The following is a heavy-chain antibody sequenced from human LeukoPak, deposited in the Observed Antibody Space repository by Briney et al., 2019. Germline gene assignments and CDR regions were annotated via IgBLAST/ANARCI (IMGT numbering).Heavy chain of an antibody. CDR1: GFTFSSYA. V-gene: IGHV3-23*01. J-gene: IGHJ4*02. D-gene: IGHD3-10*01. CDR3: AKDNYYGSGSFGY. Sequence: PGGSLRLSCAASGFTFSSYAMSWVRQAPGKGLEWVSAISSSGGSTYYADSVKGRFTISRDNSKNTLYLQMNSLRAEDTAVYYCAKDNYYGSGSFGYWGQGTLVTVSS. CDR2: ISSSGGST.